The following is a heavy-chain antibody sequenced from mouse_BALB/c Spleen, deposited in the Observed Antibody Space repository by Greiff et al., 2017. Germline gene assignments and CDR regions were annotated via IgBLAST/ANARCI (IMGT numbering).Heavy chain of an antibody. CDR2: ISSGGGST. D-gene: IGHD1-1*02. V-gene: IGHV5-12-1*01. CDR1: GFAFSSYD. Sequence: EVKLQESGGGLVKPGGSLKLSCAASGFAFSSYDMSWVRQTPEKRLEWVAYISSGGGSTYYPDTVKGRFTISRDNAKNTLYLQMSSLKSEDTAMYYCARQDYDYEGMDYWGQGTSVTVSS. J-gene: IGHJ4*01. CDR3: ARQDYDYEGMDY.